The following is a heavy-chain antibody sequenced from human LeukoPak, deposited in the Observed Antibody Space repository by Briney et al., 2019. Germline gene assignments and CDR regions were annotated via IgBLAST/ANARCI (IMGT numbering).Heavy chain of an antibody. D-gene: IGHD5-18*01. CDR2: FDPEDGET. Sequence: ASVKVSCKVSGYTLTELSMHWVRQAPGKGLEWMGGFDPEDGETIYAQKFQGRVTMTEDTSTDTAYMELSSLRSEDTAVYYCATLPAGRGYSLSFGVDYYGMDVWGQGTTVTVSS. CDR3: ATLPAGRGYSLSFGVDYYGMDV. CDR1: GYTLTELS. V-gene: IGHV1-24*01. J-gene: IGHJ6*02.